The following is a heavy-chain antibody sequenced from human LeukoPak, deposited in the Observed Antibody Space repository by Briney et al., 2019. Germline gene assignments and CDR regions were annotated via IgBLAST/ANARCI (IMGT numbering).Heavy chain of an antibody. D-gene: IGHD3-22*01. CDR1: GFTFSSYA. Sequence: GGSLRLSSAASGFTFSSYAMSWVRQAPGKGLEWVSTISGSGGSTYYADSVKGRFTISRDNSKNTLYLQMNSLRAEDTAVYYCAKWDSSGYNFDYWGQGTLVTVSS. CDR3: AKWDSSGYNFDY. CDR2: ISGSGGST. J-gene: IGHJ4*02. V-gene: IGHV3-23*01.